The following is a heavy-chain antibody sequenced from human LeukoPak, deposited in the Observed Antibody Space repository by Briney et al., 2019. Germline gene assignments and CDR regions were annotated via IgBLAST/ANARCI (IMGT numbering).Heavy chain of an antibody. CDR3: ARDFYFGSGAYYNVPNY. J-gene: IGHJ4*02. CDR1: GYTFTGYY. V-gene: IGHV1-2*02. Sequence: ASVTVSCKASGYTFTGYYMHWVRQAPGQGPEWMGWINPNSGVTNYAPKFQGGVTVTADTSISTAYMELSSLRSDDTAVYYCARDFYFGSGAYYNVPNYWGQGTLVTVSS. CDR2: INPNSGVT. D-gene: IGHD3-10*01.